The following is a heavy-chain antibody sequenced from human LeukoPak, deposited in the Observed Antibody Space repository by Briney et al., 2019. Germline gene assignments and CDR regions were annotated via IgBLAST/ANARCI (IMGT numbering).Heavy chain of an antibody. D-gene: IGHD3-16*02. CDR1: GGTFSSYA. Sequence: ASVKVSCKASGGTFSSYAISWVRQAPGQGLEWMGWISAYNGNTNYAQKLQGRVTMTTDTSTSTAYMELRSLRSDDTAVYYCARVGIYDYVWGSYRYTPPDYWGQGTLATVSS. J-gene: IGHJ4*02. CDR2: ISAYNGNT. CDR3: ARVGIYDYVWGSYRYTPPDY. V-gene: IGHV1-18*01.